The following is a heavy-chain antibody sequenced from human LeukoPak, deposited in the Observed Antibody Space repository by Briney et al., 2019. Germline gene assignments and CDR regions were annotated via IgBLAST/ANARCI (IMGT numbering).Heavy chain of an antibody. Sequence: SETPSLTCTVSGGSISSSSYYWGWIRQPPGKGLEWIGSIYYSGSTYYNPSLKSRVTISVDTSKNQFSLKLSSVTAADTAVYYCATGGYSYGYGYWGQGTLVTVSS. CDR2: IYYSGST. CDR1: GGSISSSSYY. V-gene: IGHV4-39*07. D-gene: IGHD5-18*01. J-gene: IGHJ4*02. CDR3: ATGGYSYGYGY.